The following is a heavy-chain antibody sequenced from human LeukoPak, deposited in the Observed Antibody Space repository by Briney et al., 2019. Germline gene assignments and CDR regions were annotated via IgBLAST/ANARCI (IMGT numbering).Heavy chain of an antibody. CDR3: ARDGAMITFGGVIAPDY. CDR1: GGTFSSYA. Sequence: SVKVSCKASGGTFSSYAISWVRQAPGQGLEWMGGIIPIFGTANYAQKFQGRVTITTDESTSTAYMELSSLRSEDTAVYYCARDGAMITFGGVIAPDYWGQGTLVTVSS. CDR2: IIPIFGTA. V-gene: IGHV1-69*05. J-gene: IGHJ4*02. D-gene: IGHD3-16*02.